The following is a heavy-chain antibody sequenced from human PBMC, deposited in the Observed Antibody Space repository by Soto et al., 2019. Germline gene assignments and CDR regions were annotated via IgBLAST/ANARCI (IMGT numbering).Heavy chain of an antibody. V-gene: IGHV1-3*01. Sequence: QVQLVQSGAEVKKPGASVKVSCKASGYTFTSYAMHWVRQAPGQRLEWMGWINAGNGNTKYSQKFQGRVTMTRDTSASTAYMELSSLRSEDTAVYYCARVVGIAVDDYWGQGTLVTVSS. CDR2: INAGNGNT. CDR3: ARVVGIAVDDY. CDR1: GYTFTSYA. J-gene: IGHJ4*02. D-gene: IGHD6-19*01.